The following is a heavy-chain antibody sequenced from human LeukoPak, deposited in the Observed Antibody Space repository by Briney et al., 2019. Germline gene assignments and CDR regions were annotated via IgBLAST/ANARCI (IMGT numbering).Heavy chain of an antibody. Sequence: GASVTVSCKASGYTFTGYYMHWVRQAPGQGLEWMGWINPNSGGTNYAQKFQGRVTMTRDTSISTAYMELSRLRSDDTAVYYCARDGASSGWFLVDWFDPWGQGTLVTVSS. CDR2: INPNSGGT. CDR3: ARDGASSGWFLVDWFDP. J-gene: IGHJ5*02. V-gene: IGHV1-2*02. D-gene: IGHD6-19*01. CDR1: GYTFTGYY.